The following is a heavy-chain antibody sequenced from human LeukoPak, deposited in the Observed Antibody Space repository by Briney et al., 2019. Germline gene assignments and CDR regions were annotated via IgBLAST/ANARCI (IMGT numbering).Heavy chain of an antibody. CDR3: AKNYGDYVESDY. CDR1: GFTFSSYA. J-gene: IGHJ4*02. Sequence: GGSLRLSCAASGFTFSSYAMSWVRQAPGKGLEWVSAISGSGGSTYYADSVKGRFTISRDNSKNTLYLQMNSPRAEDTAVYYCAKNYGDYVESDYWGQGTLVTVSS. CDR2: ISGSGGST. V-gene: IGHV3-23*01. D-gene: IGHD4-17*01.